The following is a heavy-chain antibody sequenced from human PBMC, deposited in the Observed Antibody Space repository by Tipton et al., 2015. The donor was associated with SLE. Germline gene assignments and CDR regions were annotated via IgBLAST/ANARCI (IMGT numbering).Heavy chain of an antibody. J-gene: IGHJ4*02. CDR3: AILYSTSWQRSDY. Sequence: TLSLTCTVSGGSISSYYWSWIRQPPGKGLEWIGYIYYSGSTNYNPSLKSRVTISVDTAKNQLSLKLSSVTAADTAVYYCAILYSTSWQRSDYWGQVSLVTVSA. CDR2: IYYSGST. V-gene: IGHV4-59*01. CDR1: GGSISSYY. D-gene: IGHD6-13*01.